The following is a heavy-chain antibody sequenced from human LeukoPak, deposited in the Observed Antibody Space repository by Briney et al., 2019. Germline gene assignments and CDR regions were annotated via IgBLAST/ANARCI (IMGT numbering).Heavy chain of an antibody. CDR1: GFTFDDYA. V-gene: IGHV3-9*01. CDR2: ISWNSGSI. J-gene: IGHJ5*02. CDR3: AKAIVRGVITNWFDP. Sequence: GGSLRLSCAASGFTFDDYAMHWVRQAPGKGLEWVSGISWNSGSIGYADSVKGRFTISRDNAKNSLYLQMNSLRAEDTAVYYCAKAIVRGVITNWFDPWGQGTLVTVSS. D-gene: IGHD3-10*01.